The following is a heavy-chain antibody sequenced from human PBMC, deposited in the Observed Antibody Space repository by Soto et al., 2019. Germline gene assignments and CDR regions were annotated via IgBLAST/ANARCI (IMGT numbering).Heavy chain of an antibody. CDR3: ARVKTVEKVVDY. CDR1: GDSIRSYY. Sequence: PSETLSLTCPVSGDSIRSYYWGWIRQPPGKGLQWIGYVFYRGGTAYDPSLKSRVTLSLDMSKKQLSLKLSSVTAADTTTYYCARVKTVEKVVDYGGQGTQVTVSS. J-gene: IGHJ4*02. D-gene: IGHD4-17*01. CDR2: VFYRGGT. V-gene: IGHV4-59*01.